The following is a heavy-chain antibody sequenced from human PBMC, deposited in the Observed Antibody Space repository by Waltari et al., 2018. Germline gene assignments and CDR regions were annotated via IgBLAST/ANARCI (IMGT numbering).Heavy chain of an antibody. J-gene: IGHJ4*02. CDR2: IDSGGSST. Sequence: EVQLLESGGGLVQPGGSLRLSCAASGFTFRIYGMSWVRQAAGKGLDWVSVIDSGGSSTYYADSVKGRFTISRDNSKNMLYLQMNSLRAEDTAVYYCAKDLGVAAKAFDYWGQGTLVTVSS. CDR1: GFTFRIYG. D-gene: IGHD2-15*01. CDR3: AKDLGVAAKAFDY. V-gene: IGHV3-23*03.